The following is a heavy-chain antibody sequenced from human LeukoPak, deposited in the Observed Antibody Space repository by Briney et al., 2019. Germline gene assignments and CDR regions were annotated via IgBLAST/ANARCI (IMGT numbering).Heavy chain of an antibody. CDR3: AGAPSEIGGYYPEFFRH. J-gene: IGHJ1*01. V-gene: IGHV3-74*01. D-gene: IGHD3-22*01. CDR2: IKSDGST. CDR1: GFTFSSYW. Sequence: SGGSLRLSCAASGFTFSSYWMHWVRQAPGKGLVWVSRIKSDGSTNYADSVKGRFTISRDNAKNTLSLQMNSLRAEDTGVYYCAGAPSEIGGYYPEFFRHWGQGTLVTVSS.